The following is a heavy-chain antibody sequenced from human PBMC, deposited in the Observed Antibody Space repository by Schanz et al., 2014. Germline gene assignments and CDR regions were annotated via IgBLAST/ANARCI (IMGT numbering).Heavy chain of an antibody. CDR2: ISGSSRTI. V-gene: IGHV3-48*01. CDR3: AKSLESCPGGRCSRGYFDY. CDR1: GFGFSSYS. Sequence: EVQLVESGGGLIQPGGSLRLSCAASGFGFSSYSMNWVRQAPGKGLEWVSYISGSSRTIYYADSMKGRFTVSRDNAENALYLQMSSLRAEDTAVYYCAKSLESCPGGRCSRGYFDYWGQGTLXTVSS. J-gene: IGHJ4*02. D-gene: IGHD2-8*02.